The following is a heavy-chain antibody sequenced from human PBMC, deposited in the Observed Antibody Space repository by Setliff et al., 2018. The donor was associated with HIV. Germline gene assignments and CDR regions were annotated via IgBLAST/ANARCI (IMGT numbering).Heavy chain of an antibody. CDR3: ASGTTLARGVISFDY. Sequence: SVKVSCKASGGTFSSYTITWVRQAPGQGLEWLGGVIPLFGTDKVAQKFQGRVTITADEPTSTAYMELGSLTSDDTAVYFCASGTTLARGVISFDYWGQGTQVTVSS. CDR2: VIPLFGTD. D-gene: IGHD3-10*01. V-gene: IGHV1-69*13. J-gene: IGHJ4*02. CDR1: GGTFSSYT.